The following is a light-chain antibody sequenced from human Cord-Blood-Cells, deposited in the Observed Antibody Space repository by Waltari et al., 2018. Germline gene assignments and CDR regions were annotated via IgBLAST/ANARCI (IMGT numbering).Light chain of an antibody. CDR3: LLYYGGALLV. V-gene: IGLV7-43*01. CDR2: STS. J-gene: IGLJ3*02. CDR1: TGAATSGYY. Sequence: QTVVTQEPPLTVFPGETVTLTCASSTGAATSGYYPNWFQKKPVQAPTVLSYSTSNKHSWAPVRCSGSLLGCKAARTLSGVQPGDEDAYYCLLYYGGALLVFGGGPKLTI.